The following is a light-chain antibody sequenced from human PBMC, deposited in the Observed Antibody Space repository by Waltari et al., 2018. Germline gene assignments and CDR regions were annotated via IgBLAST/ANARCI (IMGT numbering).Light chain of an antibody. J-gene: IGKJ1*01. CDR3: QHYVRLPAT. CDR1: QSIVKY. V-gene: IGKV3-20*01. CDR2: HTY. Sequence: EIMLTQSPGTLSLSPGDRATLSCKASQSIVKYLACYQQKPGQDPRLLIYHTYIRATGIPDRCSGSGSETDFSLTISRLEPEDFAVYYCQHYVRLPATFGQGTNVEIK.